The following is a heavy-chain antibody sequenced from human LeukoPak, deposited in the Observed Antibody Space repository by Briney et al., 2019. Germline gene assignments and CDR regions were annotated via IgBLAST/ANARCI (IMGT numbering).Heavy chain of an antibody. Sequence: ASVKVSCKASGYMFAVFGITWVRQAPGQGLEWMGSIRVHNGDTNYAQKFQGRLTMTTDTSATTAYMELRSLKSDDTAVYYCARDRCDVGVGFDFWGQGTMVTVSS. V-gene: IGHV1-18*01. D-gene: IGHD1-26*01. CDR1: GYMFAVFG. J-gene: IGHJ3*01. CDR2: IRVHNGDT. CDR3: ARDRCDVGVGFDF.